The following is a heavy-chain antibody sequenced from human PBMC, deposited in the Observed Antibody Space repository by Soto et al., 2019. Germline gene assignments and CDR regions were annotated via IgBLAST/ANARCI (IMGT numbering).Heavy chain of an antibody. CDR1: GGSISIGGYY. V-gene: IGHV4-31*03. D-gene: IGHD3-22*01. CDR2: IYYSGST. J-gene: IGHJ5*02. Sequence: PSETLSLTCTVSGGSISIGGYYLSWIRQHPGKGLEWIGYIYYSGSTYYNPSLKSRVTISVDTSKNQFSLKLSSVTAADTAVYYCARADYYDSSGYNNWFDPWGQGTLVPVSS. CDR3: ARADYYDSSGYNNWFDP.